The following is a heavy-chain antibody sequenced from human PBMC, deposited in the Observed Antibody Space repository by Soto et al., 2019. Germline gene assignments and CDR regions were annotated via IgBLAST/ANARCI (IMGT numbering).Heavy chain of an antibody. Sequence: QVQLVESGGGVVQPGRSLRLSCAASGFTFSSYGMHWVRQAPGKGLEWVAVIWYDGRNKWYADSVKGRFTISRDNSKNTLYLQMNSLRAEDTAVYSCARDRGYSGYDSPRFYYVMDVWGQGTTVTVSS. CDR1: GFTFSSYG. V-gene: IGHV3-33*01. CDR2: IWYDGRNK. CDR3: ARDRGYSGYDSPRFYYVMDV. J-gene: IGHJ6*02. D-gene: IGHD5-12*01.